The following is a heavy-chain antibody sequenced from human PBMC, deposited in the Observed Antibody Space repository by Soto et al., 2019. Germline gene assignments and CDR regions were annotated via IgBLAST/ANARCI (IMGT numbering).Heavy chain of an antibody. CDR3: ARGDGDYYDGNGYLGRH. Sequence: GGSLRLSCAASGFTFSSYAMSWVRQAPGKGLEWVSASINSGRNTYYADSVKGRFTISRDNAKNSLYLQMNSLRDEDTAVYYCARGDGDYYDGNGYLGRHWGQGTLVTVSS. CDR1: GFTFSSYA. CDR2: SINSGRNT. V-gene: IGHV3-23*01. D-gene: IGHD3-22*01. J-gene: IGHJ4*02.